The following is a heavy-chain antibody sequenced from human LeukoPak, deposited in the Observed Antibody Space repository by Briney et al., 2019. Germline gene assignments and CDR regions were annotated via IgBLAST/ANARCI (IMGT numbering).Heavy chain of an antibody. D-gene: IGHD3-16*01. CDR2: INPNSGGT. CDR1: GYTFTGYY. J-gene: IGHJ4*02. Sequence: ASVKVSCKASGYTFTGYYMHWVRQAPGQGLEWMGWINPNSGGTNYAQKFQGRVTITRDMSTSTAYMELSSLRSEDTAVYYCAATTSLGGRNFDYWGQGTLVTVSS. CDR3: AATTSLGGRNFDY. V-gene: IGHV1-2*02.